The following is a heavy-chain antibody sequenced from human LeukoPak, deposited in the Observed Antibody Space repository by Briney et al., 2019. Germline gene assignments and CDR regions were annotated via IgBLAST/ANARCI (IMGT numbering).Heavy chain of an antibody. J-gene: IGHJ2*01. CDR1: GGSISSYY. CDR3: GTRGFDYYDSSGYYYNWYFDL. D-gene: IGHD3-22*01. CDR2: IYYSGST. V-gene: IGHV4-59*01. Sequence: SETLSLTCTVSGGSISSYYWSWIRQPPGKGLEWIGYIYYSGSTNYNPSLKSRVTISVDTSKNQFSLKLSSVTAADTAVYYCGTRGFDYYDSSGYYYNWYFDLWGRGTLVTVSS.